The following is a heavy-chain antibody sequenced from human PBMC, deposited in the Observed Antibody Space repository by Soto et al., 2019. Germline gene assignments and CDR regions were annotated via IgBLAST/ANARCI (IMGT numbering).Heavy chain of an antibody. J-gene: IGHJ6*02. D-gene: IGHD6-19*01. CDR2: TYYRSKWYN. V-gene: IGHV6-1*01. CDR1: GDSVSSNSAA. CDR3: ARAKWLEPYYYYYGMDV. Sequence: SQTLSLTCAISGDSVSSNSAAWNWIRQSPSRGLEWLGRTYYRSKWYNDYAVSVKSRITINPDTSKNQFSLQLNSVTPEDTAVYYCARAKWLEPYYYYYGMDVWGQGTTVTVSS.